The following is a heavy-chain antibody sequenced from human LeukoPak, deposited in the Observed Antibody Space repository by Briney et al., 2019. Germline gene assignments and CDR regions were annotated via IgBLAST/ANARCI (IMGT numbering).Heavy chain of an antibody. D-gene: IGHD3-10*01. Sequence: GGSLRLSCAASGFTFSSYGMHWVRQAPGKGLEWVAVISYDGSNKFYADSVKGRFTISRDNSKNTLYLQMNSLRAEDTAVYYCAKDTRSPMVRGVIINYFDYWGQGPLVTVSS. CDR2: ISYDGSNK. CDR3: AKDTRSPMVRGVIINYFDY. V-gene: IGHV3-30*18. J-gene: IGHJ4*02. CDR1: GFTFSSYG.